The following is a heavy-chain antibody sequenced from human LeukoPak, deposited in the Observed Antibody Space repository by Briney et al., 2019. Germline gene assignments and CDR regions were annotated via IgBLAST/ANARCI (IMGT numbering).Heavy chain of an antibody. CDR3: ARTKTGSSSYFDY. J-gene: IGHJ4*02. D-gene: IGHD6-13*01. CDR1: GGSISSYY. Sequence: PSETLSLTCTVSGGSISSYYWSWIRQPPGKGLEWTGYIYYSGTTNYNPSLKSRVTMSVDTSQNQFSLKLSSVTAVDTAVYYCARTKTGSSSYFDYWGQGTLVTVSS. CDR2: IYYSGTT. V-gene: IGHV4-59*12.